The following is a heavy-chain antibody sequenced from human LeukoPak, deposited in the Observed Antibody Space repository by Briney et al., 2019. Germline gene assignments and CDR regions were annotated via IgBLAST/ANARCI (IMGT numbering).Heavy chain of an antibody. V-gene: IGHV3-21*01. CDR1: GFTFSTYS. Sequence: GGSLRLTCVASGFTFSTYSMNWVRQAPGKGLEWVSFISTSSNYIYCADSVKGRFTISRDNAKNSLYLQMNSLRAEDTAVYYCARDNWIEAHYFDYWGQGTLVTVSS. CDR2: ISTSSNYI. D-gene: IGHD1-20*01. CDR3: ARDNWIEAHYFDY. J-gene: IGHJ4*02.